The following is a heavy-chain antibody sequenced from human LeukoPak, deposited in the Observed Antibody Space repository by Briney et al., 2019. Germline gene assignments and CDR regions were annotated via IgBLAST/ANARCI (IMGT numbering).Heavy chain of an antibody. Sequence: GESLKISCKGSGYSFTSYWIGWVRQMPGKGLEYMGIIHLGDSDTRYSPSFQGQVTISVDRSSSTAYIQWSRLKASDTAMYYCASHPGGLQSGFDNWGQGTLVTVSS. CDR3: ASHPGGLQSGFDN. CDR2: IHLGDSDT. D-gene: IGHD5-24*01. J-gene: IGHJ4*02. CDR1: GYSFTSYW. V-gene: IGHV5-51*01.